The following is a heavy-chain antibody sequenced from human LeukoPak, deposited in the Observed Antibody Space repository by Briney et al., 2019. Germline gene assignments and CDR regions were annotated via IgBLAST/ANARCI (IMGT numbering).Heavy chain of an antibody. CDR2: IYYSGST. CDR3: ARQLDSGSYMGVDY. Sequence: PSETLSLTCTVSGGSISSYYWSWIRQPPGKGLEWIGYIYYSGSTNYNPSLKSRVTISVDTSKNQFSLKLSSVTAADTAVYYCARQLDSGSYMGVDYWGQGTLVTVSS. CDR1: GGSISSYY. V-gene: IGHV4-59*08. J-gene: IGHJ4*02. D-gene: IGHD1-26*01.